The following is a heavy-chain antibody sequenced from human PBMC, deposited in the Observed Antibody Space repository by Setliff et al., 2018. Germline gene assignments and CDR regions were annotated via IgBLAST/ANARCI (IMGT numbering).Heavy chain of an antibody. CDR2: IYPGDSD. D-gene: IGHD4-17*01. J-gene: IGHJ4*02. Sequence: GESLKISCKGSGRSFTSNWIAWVRQTPGKGLEWMGFIYPGDSDKYSPSFRGQVTISADKSVSTAYLQWNSLKASDTAMYYCARNDYGDYGGFDYWGQGTQVTVSS. CDR1: GRSFTSNW. CDR3: ARNDYGDYGGFDY. V-gene: IGHV5-51*01.